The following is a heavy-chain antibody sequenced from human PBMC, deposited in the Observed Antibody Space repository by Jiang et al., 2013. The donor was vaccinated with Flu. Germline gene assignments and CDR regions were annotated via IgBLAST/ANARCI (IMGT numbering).Heavy chain of an antibody. CDR3: AKDFRGMVRGKDAFDI. V-gene: IGHV3-30*02. J-gene: IGHJ3*02. CDR2: IRYDGSNK. CDR1: GFTFSSYG. D-gene: IGHD3-10*01. Sequence: VQLLESGGGVVQPGGSLRLSCAASGFTFSSYGMHWVRQAPGKGLEWVAFIRYDGSNKYYADSVKGRFTISRDNSKNTLYLQMNSLRAEDTAVYYCAKDFRGMVRGKDAFDIWGQGTMVTVSS.